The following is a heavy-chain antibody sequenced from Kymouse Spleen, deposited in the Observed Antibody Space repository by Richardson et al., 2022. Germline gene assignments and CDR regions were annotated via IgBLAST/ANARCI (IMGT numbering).Heavy chain of an antibody. Sequence: QVQLQQWGAGLLKPSETLSLTCAVYGGSFSGYYWSWIRQPPGKGLEWIGEINHSGSTNYNPSLKSRVTISVDTSKNQFSLKLSSVTAADTAVYYCARGPGQLGYNWFDPWGQGTLVTVSS. CDR3: ARGPGQLGYNWFDP. D-gene: IGHD6-6*01. V-gene: IGHV4-34*01. CDR2: INHSGST. J-gene: IGHJ5*02. CDR1: GGSFSGYY.